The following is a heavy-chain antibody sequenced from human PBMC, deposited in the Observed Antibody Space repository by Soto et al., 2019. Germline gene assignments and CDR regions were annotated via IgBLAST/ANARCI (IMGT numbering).Heavy chain of an antibody. D-gene: IGHD3-16*01. CDR3: AKDLNLGGWFDP. J-gene: IGHJ5*02. Sequence: EVQLLESGGGLVQPGGSLRLSCAASGFTFSSYAMSWVRQAPGKGLEWVSAISGSGGSTYYADSVKGRFTISRDNSKNTLYLQMNSLRDEDTAVYYCAKDLNLGGWFDPWGQGTLVTVSS. V-gene: IGHV3-23*01. CDR2: ISGSGGST. CDR1: GFTFSSYA.